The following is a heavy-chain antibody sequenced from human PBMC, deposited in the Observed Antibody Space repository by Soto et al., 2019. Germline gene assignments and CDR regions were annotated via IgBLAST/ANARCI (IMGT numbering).Heavy chain of an antibody. Sequence: EVQLLDSGGGLVQPGGSLRLSCAASGFTFSSYAMNWVRQAPGKGLEWVSVISGSGDSTYYADSVKGRFTISRDNSKNPLYLQMNSLRPEATAVYYCARRGPGTYFDYWGQEPWSPSPQ. D-gene: IGHD6-13*01. J-gene: IGHJ4*01. CDR3: ARRGPGTYFDY. CDR1: GFTFSSYA. CDR2: ISGSGDST. V-gene: IGHV3-23*01.